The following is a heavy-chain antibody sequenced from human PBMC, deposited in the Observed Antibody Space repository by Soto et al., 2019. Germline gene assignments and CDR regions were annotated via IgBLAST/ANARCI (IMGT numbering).Heavy chain of an antibody. CDR1: GFTFSSYA. V-gene: IGHV3-23*01. CDR3: AKPVRGSGYPNYFDF. CDR2: ISGSGGST. Sequence: EVQLLESGGGLVQPGGSLSLSCAASGFTFSSYAMSCVRQAPGKGLEWVSAISGSGGSTYYADSVKGRFTISRDNSKNTLYLQMNSLRAEDTAVYYCAKPVRGSGYPNYFDFWRQGTLVTVSS. D-gene: IGHD3-3*01. J-gene: IGHJ4*02.